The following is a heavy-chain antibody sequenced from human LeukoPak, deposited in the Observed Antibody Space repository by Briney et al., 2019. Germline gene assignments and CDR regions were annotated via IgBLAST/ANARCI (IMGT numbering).Heavy chain of an antibody. Sequence: PGGSLRLSCVASGFTFSSYAMSWVRQAPGKGLEWVSTISGTGSSTYYADSAKGRFTISRDNSKDTLFLQLNSLTAADTAMYFCAKASVAIPQYCNSWGQGALVTVSS. D-gene: IGHD2-2*02. CDR2: ISGTGSST. J-gene: IGHJ5*02. V-gene: IGHV3-23*01. CDR1: GFTFSSYA. CDR3: AKASVAIPQYCNS.